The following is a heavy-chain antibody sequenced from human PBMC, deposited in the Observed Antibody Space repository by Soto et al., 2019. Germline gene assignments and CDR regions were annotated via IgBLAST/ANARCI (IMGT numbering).Heavy chain of an antibody. V-gene: IGHV4-31*03. CDR1: GGSISSGGYY. J-gene: IGHJ6*02. CDR2: IYYSGST. D-gene: IGHD6-13*01. CDR3: ARDRKLQQLGHYYYGMDV. Sequence: SETLSLTCTVSGGSISSGGYYWSWIRQHPGKGLEWIGYIYYSGSTYYNPSLKSRVTISVDTSKNQFSLKLSSVTAEDTAVYYCARDRKLQQLGHYYYGMDVWGQGTTVTVSS.